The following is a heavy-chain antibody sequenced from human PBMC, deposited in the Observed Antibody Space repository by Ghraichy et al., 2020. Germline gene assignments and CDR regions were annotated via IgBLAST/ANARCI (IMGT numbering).Heavy chain of an antibody. CDR1: GFTFSNYG. V-gene: IGHV3-23*01. CDR3: AKNLEVSTAETMGDFDY. J-gene: IGHJ4*02. CDR2: ISGDGGST. Sequence: GGSLRLSCEASGFTFSNYGMSWVRQAPGKGLEWVSAISGDGGSTYYADSVKGRFTISRDNSKNTLYLQVSSLGAEDTAVYYCAKNLEVSTAETMGDFDYWGQGTLVTVSS. D-gene: IGHD5/OR15-5a*01.